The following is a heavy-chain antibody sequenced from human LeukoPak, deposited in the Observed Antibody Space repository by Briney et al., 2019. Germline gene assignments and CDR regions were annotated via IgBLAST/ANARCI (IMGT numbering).Heavy chain of an antibody. CDR3: ARVVPAAPTYYYYYYYMDV. CDR1: GFTFSSYS. CDR2: ISSSSSTI. V-gene: IGHV3-48*01. J-gene: IGHJ6*03. Sequence: GGSLRLSCAASGFTFSSYSMNWVRQAPGKGLEWVSYISSSSSTIYYADSVKGRFTISRDNAKNSLYLQMNSLRAEDTAVYYCARVVPAAPTYYYYYYYMDVWGKGTTVTVSS. D-gene: IGHD2-2*01.